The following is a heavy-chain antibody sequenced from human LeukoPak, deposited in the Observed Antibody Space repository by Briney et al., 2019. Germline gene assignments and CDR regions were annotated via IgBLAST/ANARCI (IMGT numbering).Heavy chain of an antibody. Sequence: PSETLSLTCTVSGGSISSYNWSWIRQPPGKGLEWIGYIYYSGSTNYNPSLKSRVTISVDTSKNQFSLKLSSVTAADTAVYYCARDSRDAYTLDYWGQGTLVTVSS. CDR1: GGSISSYN. D-gene: IGHD5-24*01. J-gene: IGHJ4*02. CDR3: ARDSRDAYTLDY. CDR2: IYYSGST. V-gene: IGHV4-59*01.